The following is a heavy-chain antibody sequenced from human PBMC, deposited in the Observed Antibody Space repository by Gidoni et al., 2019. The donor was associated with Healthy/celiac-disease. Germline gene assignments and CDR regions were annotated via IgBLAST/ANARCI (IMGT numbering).Heavy chain of an antibody. Sequence: EVQLVQSGAEVKKPGESLKISCTGFGYTFTNYWLGWVRQMPGKGLEWMGIIYPGDSDTRYRPSFQGQVTISADKSSSTAYLQWSSLKASDTAMYYCASLPGRVYCSGTSCSEVFDYWGQGTLVTVSS. V-gene: IGHV5-51*01. D-gene: IGHD2-15*01. CDR2: IYPGDSDT. J-gene: IGHJ4*02. CDR1: GYTFTNYW. CDR3: ASLPGRVYCSGTSCSEVFDY.